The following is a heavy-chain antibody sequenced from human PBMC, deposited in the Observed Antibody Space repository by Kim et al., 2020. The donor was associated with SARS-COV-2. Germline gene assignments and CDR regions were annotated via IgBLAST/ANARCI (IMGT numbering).Heavy chain of an antibody. CDR3: AAITNYYYYGMDV. Sequence: GGSLRLSCAASGFTFSSYWMHWVRQAPGKGLVWVSRINSDGSSTSYADSVKGRFTISRDNAKNTLYLQMNSLRAEDTAVYYCAAITNYYYYGMDVWGQGTTVTVSS. CDR1: GFTFSSYW. D-gene: IGHD2-21*01. CDR2: INSDGSST. J-gene: IGHJ6*02. V-gene: IGHV3-74*01.